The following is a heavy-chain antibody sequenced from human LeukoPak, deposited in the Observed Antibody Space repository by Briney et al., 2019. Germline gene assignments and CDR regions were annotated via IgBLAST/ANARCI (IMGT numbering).Heavy chain of an antibody. J-gene: IGHJ4*02. CDR2: ISHNGNT. D-gene: IGHD5-12*01. V-gene: IGHV4-4*02. Sequence: SGTLSLTCTIPGASISDTNWWTWVRQPPGKGLEWIGEISHNGNTNYSPSLKSRVTISVDKSKNQFSLRLDSVTAADTAVYYCARDGYSAYDRDLDHWGQGALVTVSS. CDR3: ARDGYSAYDRDLDH. CDR1: GASISDTNW.